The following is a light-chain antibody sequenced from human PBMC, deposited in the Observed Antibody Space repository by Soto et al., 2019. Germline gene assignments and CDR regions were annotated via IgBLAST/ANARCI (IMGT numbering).Light chain of an antibody. CDR1: KSDIGVYDF. Sequence: SRLTQPPSGSGSPGQSVTISCTGTKSDIGVYDFVSWYQHHPGKAPRLIIYEVVQRPSGVPDRFSGSKSGNTASLTVSGLQAADEADYFCKSYAGSNTYVFGSGTKVTVL. J-gene: IGLJ1*01. V-gene: IGLV2-8*01. CDR3: KSYAGSNTYV. CDR2: EVV.